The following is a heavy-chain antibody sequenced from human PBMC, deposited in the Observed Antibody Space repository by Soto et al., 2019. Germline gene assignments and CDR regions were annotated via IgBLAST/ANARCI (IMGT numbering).Heavy chain of an antibody. CDR3: ARESGGGYSSSWWGVPYYYYMDV. CDR2: IYYSGST. CDR1: GGSISSYY. Sequence: QVQLQESGPGLVKPSETLSLTCTVSGGSISSYYWSWIRQPPGKGLEWIGYIYYSGSTNYNPTLKSRVTISVDTSKYQFSLKLGSVTAADTDVYYCARESGGGYSSSWWGVPYYYYMDVWGKGTTVTVSS. J-gene: IGHJ6*03. V-gene: IGHV4-59*01. D-gene: IGHD6-13*01.